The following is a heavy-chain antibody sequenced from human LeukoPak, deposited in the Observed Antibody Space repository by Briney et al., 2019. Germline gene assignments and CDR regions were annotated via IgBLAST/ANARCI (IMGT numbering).Heavy chain of an antibody. J-gene: IGHJ5*02. CDR1: GFTFSSYS. CDR3: ARVDGRIGWFDP. Sequence: GGSLRLSCAASGFTFSSYSMNWVRQAPGKGLEWVSSISSSSSYIYYADSVKGRFTISRDNAKNSLYQQMNSLRAEDTAVYYCARVDGRIGWFDPWGQGTLVTVSS. V-gene: IGHV3-21*01. D-gene: IGHD1-14*01. CDR2: ISSSSSYI.